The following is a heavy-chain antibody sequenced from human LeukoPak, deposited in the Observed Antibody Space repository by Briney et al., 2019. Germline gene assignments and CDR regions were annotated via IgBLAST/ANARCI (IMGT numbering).Heavy chain of an antibody. D-gene: IGHD2-2*01. CDR3: AKVSQYQLLRSEYFQH. CDR1: GFTFSSYG. V-gene: IGHV3-30*02. CDR2: IRYDGSNK. Sequence: GGSLRLSCAASGFTFSSYGMHWVRQAPGKGLGWVAFIRYDGSNKYYADSVKGRFTISRDNSKNTLYLQMNSLRAEDTAVYYCAKVSQYQLLRSEYFQHWGQGTLVTVSS. J-gene: IGHJ1*01.